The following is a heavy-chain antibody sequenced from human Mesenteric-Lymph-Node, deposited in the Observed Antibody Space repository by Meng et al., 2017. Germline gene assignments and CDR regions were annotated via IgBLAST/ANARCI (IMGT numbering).Heavy chain of an antibody. CDR2: ISYDGSEQ. Sequence: GESLKISCAASGFTFGHYAMHWVRQAPGKGLEWVALISYDGSEQFYADSVKGRHTISRDNSKSRLYLQMDSLRPEDTAVYYCARDGKVGGRKYYFDYWGQGTLVTVSS. V-gene: IGHV3-30*01. CDR3: ARDGKVGGRKYYFDY. D-gene: IGHD1-26*01. CDR1: GFTFGHYA. J-gene: IGHJ4*02.